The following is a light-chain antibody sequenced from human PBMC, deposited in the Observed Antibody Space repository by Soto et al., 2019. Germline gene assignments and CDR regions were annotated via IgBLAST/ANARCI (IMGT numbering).Light chain of an antibody. J-gene: IGKJ4*01. CDR3: QQCHSFPLT. CDR2: SAS. Sequence: DIQMTQSPTFLSASVGDRVTITCRASQAIGDSLAWYQQKPGQAPDLLIYSASTVLPGVPSRFSGSGSGTDFTLTINGLQSEDFATYFCQQCHSFPLTFGGGTKV. V-gene: IGKV1-12*01. CDR1: QAIGDS.